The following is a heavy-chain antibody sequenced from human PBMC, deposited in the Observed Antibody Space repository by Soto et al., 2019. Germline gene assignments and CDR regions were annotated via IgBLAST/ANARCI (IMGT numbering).Heavy chain of an antibody. CDR3: AREITMVRGVPTAMDV. Sequence: GGSLRLSCAASGFTFSSYSMNWVRQAPGKGLEWVSYISSSSSTIYYADSVKGRFTISRDNAKNSLYLQMNSLRAEDTAVYYCAREITMVRGVPTAMDVWGKGTTVTVSS. CDR1: GFTFSSYS. V-gene: IGHV3-48*01. CDR2: ISSSSSTI. J-gene: IGHJ6*04. D-gene: IGHD3-10*01.